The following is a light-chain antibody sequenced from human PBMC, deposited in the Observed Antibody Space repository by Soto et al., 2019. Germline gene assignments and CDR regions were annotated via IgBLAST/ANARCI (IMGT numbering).Light chain of an antibody. V-gene: IGKV3-15*01. J-gene: IGKJ4*01. CDR3: QQYNNRPLT. Sequence: EIVMTQSPATLSVSLGERATLSCRASQSVSNNLAWYQQKPGQAPRLLIYGAFTRATGVPARFSGSGSGTEFTLTISSLQSEDFAVYYCQQYNNRPLTFGGGTKMEIK. CDR1: QSVSNN. CDR2: GAF.